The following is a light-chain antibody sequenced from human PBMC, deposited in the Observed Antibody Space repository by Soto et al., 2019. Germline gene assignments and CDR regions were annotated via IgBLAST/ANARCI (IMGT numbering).Light chain of an antibody. Sequence: DIQMTPSPSSLSASVGDRVTITCRASQSISSYLNWYQQKPGKAPKLLIYAASSLQSGVPSRFSGSGSGTDFTLTISSLQPEDFATYYCQQSYSTLYTFGQGTKREIK. CDR2: AAS. CDR1: QSISSY. CDR3: QQSYSTLYT. J-gene: IGKJ2*01. V-gene: IGKV1-39*01.